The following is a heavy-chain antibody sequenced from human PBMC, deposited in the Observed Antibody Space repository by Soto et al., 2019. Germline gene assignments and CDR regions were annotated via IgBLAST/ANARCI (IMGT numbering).Heavy chain of an antibody. V-gene: IGHV3-23*01. CDR3: ARAYGSGGPHYYYGMDV. J-gene: IGHJ6*02. CDR2: ISGSGGST. D-gene: IGHD3-10*01. Sequence: EVQLLESGGGLVQPGGSLRLSCAASGFTFSSYAMSWVRQAPGKGLEWVSAISGSGGSTYYADSVKGRFTISRDNSKNTLYLQMNSLRAEDTAVYYCARAYGSGGPHYYYGMDVWGQGTTVTVSS. CDR1: GFTFSSYA.